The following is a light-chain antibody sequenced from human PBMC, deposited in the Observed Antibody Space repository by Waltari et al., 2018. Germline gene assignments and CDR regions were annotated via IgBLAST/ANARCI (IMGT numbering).Light chain of an antibody. V-gene: IGKV3-20*01. CDR1: QSVSNF. Sequence: EVVLTHSPGTLSLSPGDRATISCRASQSVSNFLAWYQQKPGQAPRLLIYDASNRATGIPDRFSGSGSGTDFTLTISRLEPEDFAVYYCQQYYETPVSFGQGTKMEIK. J-gene: IGKJ2*03. CDR2: DAS. CDR3: QQYYETPVS.